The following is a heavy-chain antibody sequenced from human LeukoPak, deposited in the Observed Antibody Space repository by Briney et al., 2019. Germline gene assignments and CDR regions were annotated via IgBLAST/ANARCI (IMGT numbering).Heavy chain of an antibody. D-gene: IGHD1-26*01. J-gene: IGHJ4*02. CDR2: INHRGST. CDR1: GESLSKYY. Sequence: PSETLSFTCAVYGESLSKYYWTWIRQSPGKGLEWIGEINHRGSTNLNPSLKSRVTLSVDTSKHQFSLKLTSVTAADAAVYYCASSVGSTDYWGQGTLVTVSS. V-gene: IGHV4-34*01. CDR3: ASSVGSTDY.